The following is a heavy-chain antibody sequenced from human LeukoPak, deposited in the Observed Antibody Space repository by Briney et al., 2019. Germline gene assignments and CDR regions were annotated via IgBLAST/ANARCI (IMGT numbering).Heavy chain of an antibody. V-gene: IGHV4-59*12. CDR2: IYYSGST. J-gene: IGHJ4*02. CDR3: ARASIAARSYYFDY. D-gene: IGHD6-6*01. CDR1: GGSISSYY. Sequence: PSETLSLTCTVSGGSISSYYWSWIRQPPGKGLEWIGYIYYSGSTNYNPSLKSRVTISVDTSKNQFSLKLSSVTAADTAAYYCARASIAARSYYFDYWGQGTLVTVSS.